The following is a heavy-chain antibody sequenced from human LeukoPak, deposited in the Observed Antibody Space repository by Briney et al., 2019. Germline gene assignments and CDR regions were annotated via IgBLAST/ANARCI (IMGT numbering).Heavy chain of an antibody. CDR1: GVSISSYY. D-gene: IGHD2-2*01. Sequence: SETLSLTCTVSGVSISSYYWSWIRQAAGKGLDWIGRIYTSGSTNYNPSLKSRVTISVDKSKNQFSLKLSSVPAADTAVYYCARDGALWDIVVVPAAAPRGAFDIWGQGTMVTVSS. V-gene: IGHV4-4*07. J-gene: IGHJ3*02. CDR3: ARDGALWDIVVVPAAAPRGAFDI. CDR2: IYTSGST.